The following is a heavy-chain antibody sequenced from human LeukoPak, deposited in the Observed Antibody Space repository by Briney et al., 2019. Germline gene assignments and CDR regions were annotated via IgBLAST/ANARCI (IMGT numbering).Heavy chain of an antibody. V-gene: IGHV4-4*09. CDR2: IYTSGST. Sequence: PSETLSLTCTVSGGSISSYYWSWIRQPPGKGLEWIGYIYTSGSTNYNPSLKSRVTISVDTSKNQFSLKLSSVTAADTAVYYCARRLGCSSTSCQGWFDPWGQGTLVTVSS. D-gene: IGHD2-2*01. J-gene: IGHJ5*02. CDR3: ARRLGCSSTSCQGWFDP. CDR1: GGSISSYY.